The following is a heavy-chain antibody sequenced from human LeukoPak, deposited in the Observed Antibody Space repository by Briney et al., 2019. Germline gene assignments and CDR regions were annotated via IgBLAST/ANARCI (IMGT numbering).Heavy chain of an antibody. CDR1: GGSISSSNW. D-gene: IGHD6-19*01. Sequence: SETLSLTCAVSGGSISSSNWWSWVRQPPGKGLEWIGEVYHSGSTNYNPSLKSRVTISVDKSKNQFSLKLSSVTAADTAVYYCARGYSSGWSLRYYFDYWGQGTLVTVSS. CDR2: VYHSGST. V-gene: IGHV4-4*02. CDR3: ARGYSSGWSLRYYFDY. J-gene: IGHJ4*02.